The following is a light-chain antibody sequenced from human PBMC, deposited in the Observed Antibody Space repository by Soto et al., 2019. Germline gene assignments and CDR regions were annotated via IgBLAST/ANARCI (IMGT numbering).Light chain of an antibody. CDR2: AAS. Sequence: EIVMTQSPATLSVSPGERATLSCRASQSVNSNFAWYQQKPGQAPRLLIYAASTRATGIPARFSGSGSGTEFTLTISSLQSEDFAVYYCQQYNNWPSITFGQGTRLEIK. CDR3: QQYNNWPSIT. J-gene: IGKJ5*01. V-gene: IGKV3-15*01. CDR1: QSVNSN.